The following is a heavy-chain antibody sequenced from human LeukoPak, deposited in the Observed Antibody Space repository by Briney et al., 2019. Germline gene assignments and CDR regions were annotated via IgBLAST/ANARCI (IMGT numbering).Heavy chain of an antibody. Sequence: KPSETLSLTCAVYGGSFSGYYWSWIRQPPGKGLEWIGEINHSGSTNYNPSLKSRATISVDTSKNQFSLKLSSVTAADTAVYYCATLGGRYFDWTKQTSDDYWGQGTLVTVSS. V-gene: IGHV4-34*01. D-gene: IGHD3-9*01. CDR1: GGSFSGYY. CDR2: INHSGST. J-gene: IGHJ4*02. CDR3: ATLGGRYFDWTKQTSDDY.